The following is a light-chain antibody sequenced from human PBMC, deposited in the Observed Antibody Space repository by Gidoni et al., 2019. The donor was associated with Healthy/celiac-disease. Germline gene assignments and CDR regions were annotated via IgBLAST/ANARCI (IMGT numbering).Light chain of an antibody. V-gene: IGLV3-21*04. CDR2: YDS. CDR3: QVWDSSSDHVV. J-gene: IGLJ2*01. CDR1: NIGSKS. Sequence: SYVLTQPPPVSVAPGKTARLTCGGNNIGSKSVHWYQQKPGQAPVLVIYYDSDRPSGIPERFSGSNSGNTATLTISRVEAGDEADYYCQVWDSSSDHVVFGGGTKLTVL.